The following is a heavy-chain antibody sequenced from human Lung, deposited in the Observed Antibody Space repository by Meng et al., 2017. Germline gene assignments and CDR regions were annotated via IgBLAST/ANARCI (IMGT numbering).Heavy chain of an antibody. Sequence: QGQLHQLGAGLLNPSDTLSLTCVVSGGSFSDYYWSWIRSPPGKGLEWIGEINHSGSTNYNPSLESRATISVDTSQNNLSLKLSSVTAADSAVYYCARGPTTMAHDFDYWGQGTLVTVSS. J-gene: IGHJ4*02. CDR3: ARGPTTMAHDFDY. D-gene: IGHD4-11*01. CDR1: GGSFSDYY. CDR2: INHSGST. V-gene: IGHV4-34*01.